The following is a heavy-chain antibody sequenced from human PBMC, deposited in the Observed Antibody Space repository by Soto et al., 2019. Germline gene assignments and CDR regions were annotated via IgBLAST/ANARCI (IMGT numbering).Heavy chain of an antibody. J-gene: IGHJ4*02. D-gene: IGHD2-15*01. CDR3: AKDKKVVAAELDY. Sequence: SLRLSCAASGFTFDDYAMHWVRQAPGKGLEWVSGISWNSGSIGYADSVKGRFTISRDNAKNSLYLQMNSLRAEDTALYYCAKDKKVVAAELDYWGQGTLVTVSS. V-gene: IGHV3-9*01. CDR2: ISWNSGSI. CDR1: GFTFDDYA.